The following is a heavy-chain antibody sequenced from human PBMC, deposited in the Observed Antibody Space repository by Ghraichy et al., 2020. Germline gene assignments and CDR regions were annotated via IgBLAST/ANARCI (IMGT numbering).Heavy chain of an antibody. J-gene: IGHJ4*02. CDR3: ASSYKPEYYDSRGGRLAYFDY. CDR2: IYYPEFT. D-gene: IGHD3-22*01. V-gene: IGHV4-39*01. CDR1: GGSISSSTYY. Sequence: SETLSLTCAVSGGSISSSTYYWAWIRQSPGKGLEWIGTIYYPEFTYYSSSLKSRITISIDSSKNQFSLKLSSVTAADSALYYCASSYKPEYYDSRGGRLAYFDYWGQGALVTVSS.